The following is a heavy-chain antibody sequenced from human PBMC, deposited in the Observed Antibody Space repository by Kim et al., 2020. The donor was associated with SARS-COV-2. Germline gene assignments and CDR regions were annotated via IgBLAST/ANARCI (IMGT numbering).Heavy chain of an antibody. V-gene: IGHV3-74*01. J-gene: IGHJ1*01. CDR3: ARAGDYDISGYYGFFHH. Sequence: VKGRCTISRDNDKNTLYLQMNSLRPEDTAVYYCARAGDYDISGYYGFFHHWGQGPLVTVSS. D-gene: IGHD3-22*01.